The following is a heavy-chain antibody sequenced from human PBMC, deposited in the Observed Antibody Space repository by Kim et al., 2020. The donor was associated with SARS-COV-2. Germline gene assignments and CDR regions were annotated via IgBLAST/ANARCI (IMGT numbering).Heavy chain of an antibody. CDR3: ARDRH. CDR2: NAGNGNT. V-gene: IGHV1-3*01. Sequence: NAGNGNTKYSQKFQGRVTITGDTSASTAYMELSSLRSEDTAVYYCARDRHWGQGTLVTVSS. J-gene: IGHJ4*02.